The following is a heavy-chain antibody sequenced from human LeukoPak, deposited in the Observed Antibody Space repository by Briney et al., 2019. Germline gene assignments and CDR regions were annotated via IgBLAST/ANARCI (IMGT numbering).Heavy chain of an antibody. CDR1: GFTFSSYA. CDR2: ISYDGSNK. D-gene: IGHD4-23*01. CDR3: ASLGLLGGPD. J-gene: IGHJ4*02. V-gene: IGHV3-30-3*01. Sequence: GRSLRLSCAASGFTFSSYAMHWVRQAPGKGLEWVAVISYDGSNKYYADSVKGRFTISRDNSKNTLYLQMNSLRAEDTAVYYCASLGLLGGPDWGQGTLVTVSS.